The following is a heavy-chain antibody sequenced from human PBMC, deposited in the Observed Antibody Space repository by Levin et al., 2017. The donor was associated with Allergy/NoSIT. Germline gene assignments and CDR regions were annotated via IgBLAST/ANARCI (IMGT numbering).Heavy chain of an antibody. CDR1: GFSLSPRGMS. CDR3: ARTRTDRGGYPEDFEY. CDR2: IDWENDR. J-gene: IGHJ4*02. Sequence: ESGPTLVKHTQTLTLTCTFSGFSLSPRGMSVSWIRPPPGKALAWLALIDWENDRYKSPSLRARPTICKDTPKNQVALTITNMDPAYTAPYYCARTRTDRGGYPEDFEYWGQGTLVTVSS. D-gene: IGHD3-16*01. V-gene: IGHV2-70*01.